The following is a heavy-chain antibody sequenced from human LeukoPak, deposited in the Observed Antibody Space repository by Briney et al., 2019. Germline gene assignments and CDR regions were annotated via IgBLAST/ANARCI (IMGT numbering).Heavy chain of an antibody. CDR1: GYSISSGYY. CDR2: VYYSGIT. Sequence: SETLSLTCTVSGYSISSGYYWTWIRQPPGKGLEWIGYVYYSGITNYNPSLKSRVTISVATPKNQVSLKLSSVTAADTAVYYCARRGGSGYDDAFDIWGQGTMVTVSS. CDR3: ARRGGSGYDDAFDI. V-gene: IGHV4-61*01. D-gene: IGHD3-3*01. J-gene: IGHJ3*02.